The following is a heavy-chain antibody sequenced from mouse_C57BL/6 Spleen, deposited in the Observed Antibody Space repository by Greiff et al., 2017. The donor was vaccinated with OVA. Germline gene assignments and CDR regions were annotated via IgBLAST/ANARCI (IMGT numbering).Heavy chain of an antibody. D-gene: IGHD1-1*01. V-gene: IGHV1-52*01. J-gene: IGHJ1*03. CDR2: IDPSDSET. CDR1: GYTFTSYW. CDR3: ARSITTVVATWDWYFDV. Sequence: VQLQQPGAELVRPGSSVKLSCKASGYTFTSYWMHWVKQRPIQGLEWIGNIDPSDSETHYNQKFKDKATLTVDKSSSTAYMQLSSLTSEDSAVYYCARSITTVVATWDWYFDVWGTGTTVTVSS.